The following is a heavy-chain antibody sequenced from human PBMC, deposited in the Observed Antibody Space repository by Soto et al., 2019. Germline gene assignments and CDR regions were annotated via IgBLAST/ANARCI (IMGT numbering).Heavy chain of an antibody. V-gene: IGHV2-5*02. D-gene: IGHD6-13*01. CDR1: GFSLSTSGVG. CDR3: AHTPPFRHSRSWLDPSYNWFDP. J-gene: IGHJ5*02. CDR2: IYWDDDK. Sequence: QITLKESGPTLVKPTQTLTLTCTFSGFSLSTSGVGVGWIRQPPGKALEWLALIYWDDDKRYSPSLKSRLTITQDTPKNHVVLPMTNMDPVDTATSSCAHTPPFRHSRSWLDPSYNWFDPWGQGTLVTVSS.